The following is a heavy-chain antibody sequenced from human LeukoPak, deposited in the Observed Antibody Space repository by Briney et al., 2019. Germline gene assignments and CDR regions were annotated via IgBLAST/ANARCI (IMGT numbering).Heavy chain of an antibody. V-gene: IGHV4-59*01. Sequence: SETLSLTCTVSGGSISSYYWSWIRQPPGKGLEWIGYIYYSGSTNYNPSLESRVTISVDTSKNQFSLKLSSVTAADTAVYYCARGTWGYDSSYDYWGQGTLVTVSS. CDR2: IYYSGST. CDR1: GGSISSYY. J-gene: IGHJ4*02. CDR3: ARGTWGYDSSYDY. D-gene: IGHD3-22*01.